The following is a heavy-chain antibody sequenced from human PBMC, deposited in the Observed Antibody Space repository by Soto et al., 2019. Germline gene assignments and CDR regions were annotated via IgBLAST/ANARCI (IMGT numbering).Heavy chain of an antibody. V-gene: IGHV3-53*01. J-gene: IGHJ4*02. CDR3: ARGTEALEC. CDR2: IYSGGST. CDR1: GFTVSSKY. Sequence: GWSLRLSCAASGFTVSSKYMTWVRQAPGKGLEWVSVIYSGGSTFYADSVKGRFTISRDNSKNTLYLQMSSLRAKDTAVYYCARGTEALECWGQRNLVNVSX.